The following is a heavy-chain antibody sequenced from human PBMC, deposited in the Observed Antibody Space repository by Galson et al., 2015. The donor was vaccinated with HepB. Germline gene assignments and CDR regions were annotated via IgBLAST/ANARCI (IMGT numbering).Heavy chain of an antibody. Sequence: TLSLTCAVSGGSISSGGYSWSWIRQPPGKGLEWIGYIYHSGSTYYNPSLKSRVTISVDRSKNQFSLKLSPVTAADTAVYYCARTRIVYSSSWKNRYYFDYWGQGTLVTVSS. V-gene: IGHV4-30-2*01. CDR2: IYHSGST. J-gene: IGHJ4*02. CDR3: ARTRIVYSSSWKNRYYFDY. D-gene: IGHD6-13*01. CDR1: GGSISSGGYS.